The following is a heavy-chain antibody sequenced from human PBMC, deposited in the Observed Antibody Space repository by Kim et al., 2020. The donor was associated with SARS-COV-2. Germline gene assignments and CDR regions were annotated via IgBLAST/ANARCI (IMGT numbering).Heavy chain of an antibody. CDR2: ISGNGGST. CDR1: GFTFSSYA. Sequence: GGSLRLSCAASGFTFSSYAMNWVRQAPGKGLEWVSAISGNGGSTYYADSVKGRFTISRDNSKNTLYLQMNRLRAEDTAVYFCAKDLSMVRGVNYGMDVWGQGTTVTVSS. V-gene: IGHV3-23*01. D-gene: IGHD3-10*01. CDR3: AKDLSMVRGVNYGMDV. J-gene: IGHJ6*02.